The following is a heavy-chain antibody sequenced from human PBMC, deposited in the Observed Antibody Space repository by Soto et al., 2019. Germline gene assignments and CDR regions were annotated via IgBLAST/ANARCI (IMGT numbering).Heavy chain of an antibody. Sequence: SETLSLTCTVSGGSIRGYYWSWIRQPAGKGLEWIGRIYTSGSTNYNPSLKSRVTMSVDTSKNQFSLKLSSVTAADTAVYYCARACSSNSCYDVFDYWGQGTLVTVSS. CDR3: ARACSSNSCYDVFDY. J-gene: IGHJ4*02. V-gene: IGHV4-4*07. CDR1: GGSIRGYY. D-gene: IGHD2-2*01. CDR2: IYTSGST.